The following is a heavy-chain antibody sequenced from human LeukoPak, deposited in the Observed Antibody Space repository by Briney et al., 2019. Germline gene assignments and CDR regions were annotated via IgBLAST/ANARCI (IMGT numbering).Heavy chain of an antibody. J-gene: IGHJ3*02. CDR2: IYPGDSDT. Sequence: GESLKISCKGSGYSFTNYWIGWVRQMPGKSLEWMGIIYPGDSDTRYSPSFQGQVTISADKAISTAYLQWSGLKASDTAIYYCARSGSLGTFDIWGQGTMVTASS. CDR1: GYSFTNYW. D-gene: IGHD1-26*01. CDR3: ARSGSLGTFDI. V-gene: IGHV5-51*01.